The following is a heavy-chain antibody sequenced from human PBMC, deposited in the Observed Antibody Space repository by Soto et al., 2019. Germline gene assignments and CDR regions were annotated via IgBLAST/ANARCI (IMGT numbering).Heavy chain of an antibody. J-gene: IGHJ6*02. CDR2: MNPNSGNT. D-gene: IGHD3-10*01. CDR1: GYPFTSYD. V-gene: IGHV1-8*01. CDR3: ARTMVRGVRDYHYYGMDV. Sequence: GASVKVSCKASGYPFTSYDINWVRQANGQGREWMGWMNPNSGNTGYAQKFQGRVTMTRNTSISTAYMELSSLRSEDTAVYYCARTMVRGVRDYHYYGMDVWGQGTTVTVSS.